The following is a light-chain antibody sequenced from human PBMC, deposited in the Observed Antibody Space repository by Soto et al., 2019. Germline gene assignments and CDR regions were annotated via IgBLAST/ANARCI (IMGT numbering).Light chain of an antibody. CDR1: QTITRC. CDR3: QQYHSYSTT. V-gene: IGKV1-5*01. CDR2: DAS. Sequence: DIQMTQSPSTLSASVGDRVTITCRASQTITRCLAWYQQKPGKAPKVLIYDASSLESGVPSRFSGSGSGTEFTLTISSLQPEDSATYYCQQYHSYSTTFGQGTKVEIK. J-gene: IGKJ1*01.